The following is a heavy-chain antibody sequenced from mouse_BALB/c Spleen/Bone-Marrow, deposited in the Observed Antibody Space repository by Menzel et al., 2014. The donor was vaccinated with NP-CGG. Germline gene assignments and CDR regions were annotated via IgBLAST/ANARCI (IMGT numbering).Heavy chain of an antibody. CDR1: GYTFTSYW. V-gene: IGHV1S22*01. J-gene: IGHJ4*01. CDR3: TRGDLRYAIYY. D-gene: IGHD6-1*01. Sequence: LQQSGSELVRPGASVKLSCKASGYTFTSYWMHWVRQRPGQGLEWIGNIYPGSGSNNYDEKFKSKATLTVDTSSSTAYMQLSSLTSEDSAVYYCTRGDLRYAIYYWGHGTSVTVSS. CDR2: IYPGSGSN.